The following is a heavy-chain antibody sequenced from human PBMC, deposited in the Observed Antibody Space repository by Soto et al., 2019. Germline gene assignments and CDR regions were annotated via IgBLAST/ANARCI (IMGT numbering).Heavy chain of an antibody. V-gene: IGHV1-8*01. Sequence: GASVKVSCKASGYTFTSYDINWVRQATGQGLEWMGWMNPNSGNTGYAQKFQGRVTMTRNTSISTAYMELSSLRSEDTAVYYCARGRVAATRSLYYYYYYMDVWGKGTKVTVSS. CDR3: ARGRVAATRSLYYYYYYMDV. D-gene: IGHD2-15*01. CDR2: MNPNSGNT. J-gene: IGHJ6*03. CDR1: GYTFTSYD.